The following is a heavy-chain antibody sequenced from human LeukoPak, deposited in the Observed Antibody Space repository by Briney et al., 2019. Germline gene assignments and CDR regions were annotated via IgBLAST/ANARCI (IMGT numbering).Heavy chain of an antibody. CDR3: ARGQAVNLDY. Sequence: SEALSLTCTVSGGSFSTYYWSWVRQPPGKGLEWIGYVFYSGSTDYNPSLKSRVTISVDTSKNQFSLKLSSVTAADTAVYYCARGQAVNLDYWGQGTLVTVSS. V-gene: IGHV4-59*01. J-gene: IGHJ4*02. CDR2: VFYSGST. CDR1: GGSFSTYY. D-gene: IGHD4-17*01.